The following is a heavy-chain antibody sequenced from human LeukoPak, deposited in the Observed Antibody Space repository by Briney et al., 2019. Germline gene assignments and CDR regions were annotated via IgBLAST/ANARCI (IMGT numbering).Heavy chain of an antibody. CDR1: GYTFTSYA. V-gene: IGHV1-3*01. J-gene: IGHJ6*02. CDR2: INAGNGNT. CDR3: ARDSRAVVVTAIPVAGMDV. Sequence: ASVKVSCKASGYTFTSYAMHWVRQAPGQRLEWMGWINAGNGNTKYSQKFQGRVTITRDTSASTAYMELSSLRSEDTAVYYCARDSRAVVVTAIPVAGMDVWGQGTTVTVSS. D-gene: IGHD2-21*02.